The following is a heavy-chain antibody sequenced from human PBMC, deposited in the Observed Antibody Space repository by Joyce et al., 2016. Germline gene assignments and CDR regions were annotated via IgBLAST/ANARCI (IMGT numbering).Heavy chain of an antibody. CDR2: ISNSRSNTI. V-gene: IGHV3-48*04. D-gene: IGHD5-18*01. CDR3: ARVGHRQLWLGNFDY. Sequence: EVQLVASGGGLVQPGGSLRLSCAAFGFTFSSYSMKWVRKDTGKGLEWIGWISNSRSNTIYNADSVKGRFTIYRDNAKNSLYLKMTSRRAEYTAVYYCARVGHRQLWLGNFDYWGQGTLVTVSS. J-gene: IGHJ4*02. CDR1: GFTFSSYS.